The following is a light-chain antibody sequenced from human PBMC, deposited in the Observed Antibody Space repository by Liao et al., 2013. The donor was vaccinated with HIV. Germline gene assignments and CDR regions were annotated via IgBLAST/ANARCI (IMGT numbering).Light chain of an antibody. CDR3: QVWDSSSDQPYV. CDR1: NIGSKS. V-gene: IGLV3-21*04. J-gene: IGLJ1*01. CDR2: YDS. Sequence: SYELTQPPSVSVAPGKTATITCGGNNIGSKSVHWYQQKPGQAPVLVIYYDSDRPSGIPERFSGSNSGNTATLTISRVEAGDEADYYCQVWDSSSDQPYVFGTGTKVTVL.